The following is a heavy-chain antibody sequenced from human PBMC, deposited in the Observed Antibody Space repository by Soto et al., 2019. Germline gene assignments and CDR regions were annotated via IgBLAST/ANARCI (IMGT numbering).Heavy chain of an antibody. Sequence: EVQLLESGGGLVQPGGSLRLSCAASGFTFSSYAMSWVRQAPGKGLEWVSAISGSGGSTYYADSVKGRFTISRDNSKNTLYLQMNNLRAEDTAVYYCAKGERITMIVVVITHPGYFQHWGQGTLVTVSS. J-gene: IGHJ1*01. D-gene: IGHD3-22*01. CDR2: ISGSGGST. CDR3: AKGERITMIVVVITHPGYFQH. V-gene: IGHV3-23*01. CDR1: GFTFSSYA.